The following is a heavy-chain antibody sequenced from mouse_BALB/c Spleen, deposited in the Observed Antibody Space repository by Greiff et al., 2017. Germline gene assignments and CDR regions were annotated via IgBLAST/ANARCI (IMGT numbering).Heavy chain of an antibody. CDR3: ARDRDGFAY. CDR1: GFTFSSYA. J-gene: IGHJ3*01. Sequence: EVQLVESGGGLVKPGGSLKLSCAASGFTFSSYAMSWVRQSPEKRLEWVAEISSGGSYTYYPDTVTGRFTISRDNAKNTLYLEMSSLRSEDTAMYYCARDRDGFAYWGQGTLVTVSA. CDR2: ISSGGSYT. V-gene: IGHV5-9-4*01.